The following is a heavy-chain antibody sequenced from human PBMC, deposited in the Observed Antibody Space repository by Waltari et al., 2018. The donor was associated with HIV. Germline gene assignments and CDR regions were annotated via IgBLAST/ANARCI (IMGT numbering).Heavy chain of an antibody. J-gene: IGHJ3*02. CDR3: ARMLSTMIPGAFDI. CDR1: GFTFSSYW. CDR2: IKQDGSEK. V-gene: IGHV3-7*01. D-gene: IGHD3-10*01. Sequence: EVQLVESGGGLVQPGGSLRLSCAASGFTFSSYWMSWVRQAPGKGLEWVANIKQDGSEKYYVDSVKGRFTISRDNAKNSLYLQMNSLRAEDTAVYYCARMLSTMIPGAFDIWGQGTMVTVSS.